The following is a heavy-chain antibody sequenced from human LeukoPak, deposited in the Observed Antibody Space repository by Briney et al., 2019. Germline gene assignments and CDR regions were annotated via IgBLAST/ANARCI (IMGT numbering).Heavy chain of an antibody. V-gene: IGHV3-48*03. D-gene: IGHD2-15*01. CDR2: ISSSGSTI. Sequence: GGSLRLSCAASEFTFSSYEMNWVRQAPGKGLEWVSYISSSGSTILYADSVKGRFTISRDNAKNSLYLQMNSLRAEDTALYHCAREGFRAAFDIWGQGTMVTVSS. J-gene: IGHJ3*02. CDR1: EFTFSSYE. CDR3: AREGFRAAFDI.